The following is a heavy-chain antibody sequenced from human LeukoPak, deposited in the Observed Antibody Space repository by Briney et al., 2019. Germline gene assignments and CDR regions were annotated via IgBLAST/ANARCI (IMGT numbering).Heavy chain of an antibody. V-gene: IGHV3-23*01. CDR3: AKDRLCINDVCDGDFDY. D-gene: IGHD2-8*01. CDR2: ISGSGGST. CDR1: GFIFSSYA. Sequence: PGGSLRLSCAASGFIFSSYAMSWVRQAPGKGLEWVSTISGSGGSTYYADSVKGRFTISRDNSKNTVYLQMNSLRAEDTAVYYCAKDRLCINDVCDGDFDYWGQGTLVTVSS. J-gene: IGHJ4*02.